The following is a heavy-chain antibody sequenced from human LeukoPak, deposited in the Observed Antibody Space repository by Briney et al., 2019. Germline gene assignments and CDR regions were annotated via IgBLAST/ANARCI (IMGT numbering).Heavy chain of an antibody. CDR3: ARGDHAMVRGVIRPPTGTT. D-gene: IGHD3-10*01. Sequence: ASVKVSXKASEYTFTGYYMHWVRQAPGQGLEWMGRINPNSGGTNYAQKFQGRFTMTRDTSISTAYMELSRLRSDDTAVYYCARGDHAMVRGVIRPPTGTTWGQGTLVTVSS. CDR1: EYTFTGYY. V-gene: IGHV1-2*06. CDR2: INPNSGGT. J-gene: IGHJ5*02.